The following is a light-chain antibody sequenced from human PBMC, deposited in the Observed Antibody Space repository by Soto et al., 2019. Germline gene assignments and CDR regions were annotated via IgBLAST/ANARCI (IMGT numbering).Light chain of an antibody. CDR1: SSDVGGFDS. V-gene: IGLV2-14*03. CDR2: DIT. CDR3: NSYTRTTTLGVV. J-gene: IGLJ3*02. Sequence: QSALTQPASVSGSPGQSITISCTGSSSDVGGFDSVSWYQQHPGKAPKLLIYDITNRPSGVSRRFSGSKSGTTASLTISGLQAEDEADYYCNSYTRTTTLGVVFGGGTKVTVL.